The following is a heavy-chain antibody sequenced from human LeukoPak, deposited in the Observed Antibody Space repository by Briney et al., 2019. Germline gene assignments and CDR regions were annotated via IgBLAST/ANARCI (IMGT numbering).Heavy chain of an antibody. D-gene: IGHD4-17*01. V-gene: IGHV3-53*01. CDR3: ARTPYGDYVDY. CDR1: RLTVSSNY. CDR2: IYSGGST. J-gene: IGHJ4*02. Sequence: PGGSLRPSCAPCRLTVSSNYMSWVRQAPGKGLEWVSVIYSGGSTYYADSVKGRFTISRDNSKNTLYLQMNSLRAEDTVVYYCARTPYGDYVDYWGQGTLVTVSS.